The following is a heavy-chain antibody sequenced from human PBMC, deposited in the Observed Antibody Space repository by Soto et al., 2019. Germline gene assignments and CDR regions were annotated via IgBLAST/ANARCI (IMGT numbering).Heavy chain of an antibody. V-gene: IGHV1-69*01. D-gene: IGHD6-13*01. CDR2: IIPLFGTT. CDR3: ARASIHGSSWYFWFDP. Sequence: QVQLVQSGAELRKPGSSVKVSCKSSGGTFSRHAINWVRQAPGQGLEWMGGIIPLFGTTNYAQKFKGRLTITADESTNTTYMELSSLKSEDAAVYYCARASIHGSSWYFWFDPWGQGTLVTVSS. J-gene: IGHJ5*02. CDR1: GGTFSRHA.